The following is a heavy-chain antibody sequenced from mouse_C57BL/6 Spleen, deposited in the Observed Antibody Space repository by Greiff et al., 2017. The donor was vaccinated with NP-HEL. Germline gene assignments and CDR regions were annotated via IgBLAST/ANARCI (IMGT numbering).Heavy chain of an antibody. Sequence: QVQLKQSGAELVRPGTSVKMSCKASGYTFTNYWIGWAKQRPGRGLEWIGDIYPGGGYTNYNEKFKGKATLTADKSSSTAYMQFSSLTSEDSAIYYCARYYLNYFDYWGQGTTLTVSS. CDR3: ARYYLNYFDY. J-gene: IGHJ2*01. CDR2: IYPGGGYT. V-gene: IGHV1-63*01. CDR1: GYTFTNYW. D-gene: IGHD1-1*01.